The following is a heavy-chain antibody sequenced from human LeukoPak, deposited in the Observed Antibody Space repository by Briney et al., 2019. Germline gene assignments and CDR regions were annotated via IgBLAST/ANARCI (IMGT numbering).Heavy chain of an antibody. J-gene: IGHJ6*03. CDR1: GGSFSGYY. D-gene: IGHD2-2*01. CDR3: ARDVVVPATANYYHYYYYMDV. CDR2: INHSGST. Sequence: PSETLSLTCAVYGGSFSGYYWSWIRQPPGKGLEWIGEINHSGSTNYNPSLKSRVTISVDTSKNQFSLKLSSVTAADTAVYYCARDVVVPATANYYHYYYYMDVWGKGTAVTVSS. V-gene: IGHV4-34*01.